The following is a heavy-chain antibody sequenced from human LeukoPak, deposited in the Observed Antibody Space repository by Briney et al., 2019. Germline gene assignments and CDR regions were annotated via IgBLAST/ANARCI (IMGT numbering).Heavy chain of an antibody. V-gene: IGHV3-66*01. Sequence: GRSLRLSCAASGFTLSSNYMTWVRQAPGKGLEWVSVIYSGGSTYYADSVKGRFTISRDNSKSTLYLQMNSLRVEDTAVYYCARGIAVADTGFFDYWGQGTLVTVSS. CDR3: ARGIAVADTGFFDY. D-gene: IGHD6-19*01. CDR2: IYSGGST. J-gene: IGHJ4*02. CDR1: GFTLSSNY.